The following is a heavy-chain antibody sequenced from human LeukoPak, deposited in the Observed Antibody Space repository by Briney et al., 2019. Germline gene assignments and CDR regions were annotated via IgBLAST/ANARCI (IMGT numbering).Heavy chain of an antibody. Sequence: SQTLSLTCAVSGGSISSGGYSWSWIRQPPGKGLEWIGYIYHSGSTYYNPSLKSRVTISVDRSKNQFSLKMNSVTAADTAVYYCARMGNPATVTADYWGQGTLVTVSS. J-gene: IGHJ4*02. D-gene: IGHD4-17*01. CDR3: ARMGNPATVTADY. CDR2: IYHSGST. CDR1: GGSISSGGYS. V-gene: IGHV4-30-2*01.